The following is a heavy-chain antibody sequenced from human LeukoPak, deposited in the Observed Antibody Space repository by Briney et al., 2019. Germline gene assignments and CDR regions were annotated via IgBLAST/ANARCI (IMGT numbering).Heavy chain of an antibody. Sequence: ASVKVSCKVSGYALTELSIHWVRQAPGKGFEWMGDVDPKDGETIYAQNFQDRVTVTDDRSTDTSYMELRGLTSEDTALYYCAGDVLVSGGSYYHGFWGQGTLVTVSS. CDR1: GYALTELS. D-gene: IGHD3-10*01. CDR2: VDPKDGET. V-gene: IGHV1-24*01. CDR3: AGDVLVSGGSYYHGF. J-gene: IGHJ4*02.